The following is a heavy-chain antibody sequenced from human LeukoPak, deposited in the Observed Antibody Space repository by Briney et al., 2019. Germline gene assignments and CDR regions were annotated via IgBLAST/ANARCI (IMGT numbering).Heavy chain of an antibody. CDR1: GDSIKGYY. CDR2: IYTNGNT. CDR3: ASVHTYASDALDM. D-gene: IGHD5-18*01. V-gene: IGHV4-4*07. Sequence: PSETLSLTCTVSGDSIKGYYWSWIRQPAGKGLEWIGRIYTNGNTNYNPSLKSRVTMSIDTSRNQFSLTLTSLTAADTAVYYCASVHTYASDALDMWGQGTMVTVSS. J-gene: IGHJ3*02.